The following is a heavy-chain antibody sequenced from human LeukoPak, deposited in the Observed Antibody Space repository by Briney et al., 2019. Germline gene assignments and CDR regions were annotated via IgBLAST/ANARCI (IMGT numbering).Heavy chain of an antibody. V-gene: IGHV3-48*03. CDR2: ISGSGSSI. J-gene: IGHJ2*01. CDR1: GFTFTTYE. Sequence: GGSLRLSCAASGFTFTTYEMNWVRQAPGKGLEWVSYISGSGSSIYYADSVEGRITISRDNAKHSLYLQMNSLRAEDTAVYYCARDDVLSLGISFDLWGRGTLVTVSS. CDR3: ARDDVLSLGISFDL. D-gene: IGHD3-10*02.